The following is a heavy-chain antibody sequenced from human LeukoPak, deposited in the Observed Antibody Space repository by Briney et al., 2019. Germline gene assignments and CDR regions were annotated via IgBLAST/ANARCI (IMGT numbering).Heavy chain of an antibody. CDR1: GFTFSDYY. CDR3: ARDAESYYGSAGYFDL. J-gene: IGHJ2*01. CDR2: ISSSGSTI. D-gene: IGHD3-10*01. V-gene: IGHV3-11*01. Sequence: PGGSLRLSCAASGFTFSDYYMSWIRQALGKGLEWVSYISSSGSTIYYADSVKGRFTISRDNAKNSLYLQMNSLRAEDTAVYYCARDAESYYGSAGYFDLWGRGTLVTVSS.